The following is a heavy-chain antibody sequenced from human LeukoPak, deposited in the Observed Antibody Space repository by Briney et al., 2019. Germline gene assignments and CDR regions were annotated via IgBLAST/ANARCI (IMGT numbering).Heavy chain of an antibody. D-gene: IGHD3-10*01. CDR2: IYDTGST. J-gene: IGHJ6*02. CDR3: ANSGSYHYYHYGMDV. Sequence: SETLSLTRAVSGVSISSGGNSWNWIRQPPGKGLEWIGHIYDTGSTYYNPSLKSRVTISVDKSKNQFSLRLRSVTAADTAVYYCANSGSYHYYHYGMDVWGQGTTVTVSS. CDR1: GVSISSGGNS. V-gene: IGHV4-30-2*01.